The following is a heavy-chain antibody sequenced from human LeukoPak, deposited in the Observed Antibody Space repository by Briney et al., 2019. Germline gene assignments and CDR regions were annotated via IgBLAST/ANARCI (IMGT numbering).Heavy chain of an antibody. J-gene: IGHJ4*02. CDR3: ATYQGYNYGPFDY. V-gene: IGHV3-48*01. D-gene: IGHD5-18*01. CDR1: GFTFDDYA. CDR2: ISSGSGTI. Sequence: GGSLRLSCAASGFTFDDYAMHWGRQAPGKGLEWLSYISSGSGTIYYADSVRGRFTISRDNAKNSVYLQMNSLRAEDTAVYYCATYQGYNYGPFDYWGQGTLVTVSS.